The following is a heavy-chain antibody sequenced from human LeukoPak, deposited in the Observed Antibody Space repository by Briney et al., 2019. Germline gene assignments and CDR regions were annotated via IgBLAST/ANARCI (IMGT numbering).Heavy chain of an antibody. CDR2: IIPMFGTT. V-gene: IGHV1-69*05. CDR3: AREWKWLQPYFDY. CDR1: GGTFGNDA. J-gene: IGHJ4*02. Sequence: ASVKVSCKASGGTFGNDAIGWVRQAPGQGLEWVGRIIPMFGTTNYAQKFQDRVTFTTDESTSTAYMELSSLRSEDTAVYYCAREWKWLQPYFDYWGQGTLDTVSS. D-gene: IGHD5-12*01.